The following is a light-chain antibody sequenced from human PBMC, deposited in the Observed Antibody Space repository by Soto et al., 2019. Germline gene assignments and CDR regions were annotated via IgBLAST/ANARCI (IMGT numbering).Light chain of an antibody. CDR3: QQYNNWPPLT. V-gene: IGKV3D-15*01. CDR1: QSISSSY. Sequence: EIVLTQSPATLSLSPVERATLSCRASQSISSSYLAWYQQRPGQAPRLLIYDASKRATGIPARFSGSGSGTEFTLTISSLQSEDFAVYYCQQYNNWPPLTFGGGTKVDIK. J-gene: IGKJ4*01. CDR2: DAS.